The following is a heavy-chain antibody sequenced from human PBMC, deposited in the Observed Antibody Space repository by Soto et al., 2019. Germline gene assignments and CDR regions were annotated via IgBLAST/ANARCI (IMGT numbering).Heavy chain of an antibody. D-gene: IGHD3-10*01. Sequence: QITLKESGPTLVKPTQTLTLTCTFSGFSLSTSGVGVGWIRQPPGKALEWLAVIYWDDDKRSSSSLKSRLTIPTDTSKSQVVLTMANMDPVDTATYYCAHHPYYGLAPYSFDYWGQGILVTVSS. CDR3: AHHPYYGLAPYSFDY. CDR1: GFSLSTSGVG. J-gene: IGHJ4*02. V-gene: IGHV2-5*02. CDR2: IYWDDDK.